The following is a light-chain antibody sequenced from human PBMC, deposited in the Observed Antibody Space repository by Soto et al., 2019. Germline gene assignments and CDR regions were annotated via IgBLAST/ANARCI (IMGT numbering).Light chain of an antibody. CDR1: STDVGGYNY. V-gene: IGLV2-8*01. CDR2: EVS. Sequence: QSVLTQPPSASGSPGQSVTISCTGTSTDVGGYNYISWYQHHPGKGPKLIIYEVSERPSGVPDRFSGSKSGNTASLTVSGLQAEDEADYYCRSYAGSNNRGVFGSGTKITVL. J-gene: IGLJ1*01. CDR3: RSYAGSNNRGV.